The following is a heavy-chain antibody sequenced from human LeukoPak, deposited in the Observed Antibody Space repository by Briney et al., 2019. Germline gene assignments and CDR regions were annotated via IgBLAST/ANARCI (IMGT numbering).Heavy chain of an antibody. CDR2: LSKSGNT. CDR3: ARARYVNSFYAFDI. Sequence: SETLSLTCTVSGGSISSYSWSWIRLPPGKGLEWIGYLSKSGNTNYSPSLKSRVTIFGDTSKNQFFLKLSSVTAADTAGYYCARARYVNSFYAFDIWGQGTLVTVSS. D-gene: IGHD3-9*01. J-gene: IGHJ3*02. V-gene: IGHV4-59*01. CDR1: GGSISSYS.